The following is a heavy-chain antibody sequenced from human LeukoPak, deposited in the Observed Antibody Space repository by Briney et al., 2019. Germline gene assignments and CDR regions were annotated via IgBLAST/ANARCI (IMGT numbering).Heavy chain of an antibody. D-gene: IGHD2-2*01. CDR3: ARDLYCSSTSCTDAFDI. Sequence: PGGSLRLSCAASGFTFSDYAMHWVRQAPDKGLEWVSSISYSSSYIYYADSVQGRFTISRDNAKNSLYLQMNTLRAEDTAVYYCARDLYCSSTSCTDAFDIWGQGTMVTASS. V-gene: IGHV3-21*01. J-gene: IGHJ3*02. CDR2: ISYSSSYI. CDR1: GFTFSDYA.